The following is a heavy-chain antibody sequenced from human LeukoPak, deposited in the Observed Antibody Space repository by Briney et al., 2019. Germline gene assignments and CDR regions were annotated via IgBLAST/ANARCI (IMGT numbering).Heavy chain of an antibody. D-gene: IGHD2-21*01. CDR1: GENFSTYH. J-gene: IGHJ4*02. V-gene: IGHV4-34*01. CDR3: ARPGLAYCGGDCYSTEGYYFDY. CDR2: INHSGST. Sequence: SETLSLTCAVFGENFSTYHYSWIRQSPGKGLEWIGEINHSGSTNYNPSLKSRVTISVDTSRNQFSLRLTSVTAADAAMYYCARPGLAYCGGDCYSTEGYYFDYWSQGTLVAVSS.